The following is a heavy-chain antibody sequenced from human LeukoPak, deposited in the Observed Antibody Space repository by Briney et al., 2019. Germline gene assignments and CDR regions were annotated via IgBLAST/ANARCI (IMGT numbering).Heavy chain of an antibody. V-gene: IGHV4-34*01. CDR2: INHSGST. CDR3: ASDAAAGSLLESDY. J-gene: IGHJ4*02. Sequence: PSETLSLTCAVYGGSFSGYYWSWIRQPPGKGLEWIGEINHSGSTNYNPSLKSRVTISVDTSKNQFSLKLSSVTAADTAVYYCASDAAAGSLLESDYWGQGTLATVSS. D-gene: IGHD6-13*01. CDR1: GGSFSGYY.